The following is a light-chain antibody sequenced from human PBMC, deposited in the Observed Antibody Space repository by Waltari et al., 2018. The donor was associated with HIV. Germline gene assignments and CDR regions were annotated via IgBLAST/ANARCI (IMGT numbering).Light chain of an antibody. J-gene: IGKJ4*01. V-gene: IGKV4-1*01. CDR3: QQYFSSPLT. CDR1: RTILFPSNSKNY. Sequence: DIVMTQSPDSLALSLGERATINCMSSRTILFPSNSKNYLAWYQQKPGQSPKLLIYWASTRESGVPDRFSGGGSGTNFTLTISSLQTEDVAVYYCQQYFSSPLTFGGGTRVEIK. CDR2: WAS.